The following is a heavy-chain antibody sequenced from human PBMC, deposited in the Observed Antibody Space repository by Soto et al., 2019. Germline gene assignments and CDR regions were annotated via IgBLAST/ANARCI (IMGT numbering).Heavy chain of an antibody. CDR2: IIPILGIA. CDR1: GGTFSSYT. CDR3: ARDQNYYDSSGYYKH. Sequence: GASVKVSCKASGGTFSSYTISWVRQAPGQGLEWMGRIIPILGIANYAQKFQGRVTITADKSTSTAYMELSSLRSEDTAVYYCARDQNYYDSSGYYKHWGQGTLVTVSS. V-gene: IGHV1-69*04. D-gene: IGHD3-22*01. J-gene: IGHJ1*01.